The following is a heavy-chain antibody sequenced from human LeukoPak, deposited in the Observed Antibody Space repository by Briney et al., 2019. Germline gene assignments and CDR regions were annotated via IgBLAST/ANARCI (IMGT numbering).Heavy chain of an antibody. CDR2: IYSGGST. D-gene: IGHD4-17*01. CDR3: ASTKNYGDYLYDY. CDR1: GFTVSSNY. Sequence: AGGSLRLSCAASGFTVSSNYMSWVRQAPGKGLEWVSVIYSGGSTYYADSVKGRFTISRDNSKNTLYLQMNSLRAEDTAVYYCASTKNYGDYLYDYWGQGTLVTVSS. J-gene: IGHJ4*02. V-gene: IGHV3-66*01.